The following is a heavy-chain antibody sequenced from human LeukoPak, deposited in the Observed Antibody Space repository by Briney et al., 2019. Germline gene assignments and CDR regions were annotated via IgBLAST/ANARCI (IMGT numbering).Heavy chain of an antibody. CDR1: GGTFSSYA. D-gene: IGHD2-15*01. J-gene: IGHJ3*02. Sequence: SVKVSCKASGGTFSSYAISWVRQAPGQGLEWMGRIIPIFGIANYAQKFQGRVTITADKSTSTAYMELSSLRSEDTAEYYCARAVVVVAATNGAFDIWGQGTMVTVSS. CDR2: IIPIFGIA. CDR3: ARAVVVVAATNGAFDI. V-gene: IGHV1-69*04.